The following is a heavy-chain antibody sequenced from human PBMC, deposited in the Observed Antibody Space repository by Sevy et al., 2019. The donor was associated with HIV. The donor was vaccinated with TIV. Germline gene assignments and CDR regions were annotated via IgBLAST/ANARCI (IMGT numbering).Heavy chain of an antibody. Sequence: GGSLRLSCAASGFTFSSYSMNWVRQAPGKGLGWVSYISSSSTIYYADSVKGRFTISRDNAKNSLYLQMNSLRDEDTAVYYCARGKRRDGYNYSYWGQGTLVTVSS. J-gene: IGHJ4*02. V-gene: IGHV3-48*02. CDR1: GFTFSSYS. CDR3: ARGKRRDGYNYSY. D-gene: IGHD5-12*01. CDR2: ISSSSTI.